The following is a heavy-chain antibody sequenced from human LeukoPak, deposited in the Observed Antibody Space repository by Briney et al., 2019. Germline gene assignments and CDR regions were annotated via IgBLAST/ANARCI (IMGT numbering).Heavy chain of an antibody. V-gene: IGHV3-21*01. CDR1: GFTFSSYA. Sequence: GGSLRLSCAASGFTFSSYAMNWVRQAPGKGLEWVSSISSTSSYIYYADSVKGRFTISRDNAKNSLYLQMYSLRAEDTAVYYCARDYYGSYAIDYWGQGTLVTVSS. J-gene: IGHJ4*02. CDR3: ARDYYGSYAIDY. D-gene: IGHD1-26*01. CDR2: ISSTSSYI.